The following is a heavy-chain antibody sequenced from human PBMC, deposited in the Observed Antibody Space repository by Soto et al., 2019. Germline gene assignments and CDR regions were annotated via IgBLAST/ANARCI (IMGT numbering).Heavy chain of an antibody. D-gene: IGHD2-8*02. V-gene: IGHV1-24*01. J-gene: IGHJ6*02. CDR2: FDPEDGET. CDR1: GYTNTVDP. CDR3: AREDYCTDSSCYRFYYFHYGMDV. Sequence: GALLKLSRKVFGYTNTVDPIDWGRQNTEKGLEWMGGFDPEDGETIYAQKFQGRVTMTTDTSTTTAYLELRSLRSDDTAVYYCAREDYCTDSSCYRFYYFHYGMDVWGQGTTVTVSS.